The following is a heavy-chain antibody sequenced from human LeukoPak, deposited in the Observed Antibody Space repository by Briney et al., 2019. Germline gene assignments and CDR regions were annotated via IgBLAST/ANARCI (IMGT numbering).Heavy chain of an antibody. J-gene: IGHJ5*02. CDR3: ARLSDYGDDNNNRFDP. CDR2: ISFDGNDK. CDR1: GFSFSLYG. V-gene: IGHV3-30*03. D-gene: IGHD4-17*01. Sequence: GGSLRLSCAASGFSFSLYGMHWVRQAPGKGLEWVAVISFDGNDKFYADSVKGRFTISRDDSKNTLYLQMNSLRPEDTAVYYCARLSDYGDDNNNRFDPWGQGALVTVSS.